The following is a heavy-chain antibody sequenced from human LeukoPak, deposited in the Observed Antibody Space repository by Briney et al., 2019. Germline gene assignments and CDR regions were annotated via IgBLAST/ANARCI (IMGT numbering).Heavy chain of an antibody. CDR2: INHSGST. CDR3: ARGNGRGWFLRPTDY. Sequence: SETLSLTCAVYGGSFSGYYWSWIRQPPGKGLVWIGEINHSGSTNYNPSLKSRVTISVDTSKNQFSLKLSSVTAADTAVYYCARGNGRGWFLRPTDYWGQGTLVTVSS. CDR1: GGSFSGYY. V-gene: IGHV4-34*01. D-gene: IGHD6-19*01. J-gene: IGHJ4*02.